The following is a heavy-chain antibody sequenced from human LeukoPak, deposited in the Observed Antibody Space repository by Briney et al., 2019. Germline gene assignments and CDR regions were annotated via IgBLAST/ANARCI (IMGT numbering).Heavy chain of an antibody. CDR2: IYHSGST. CDR3: ATTPKGGYSAYLDY. CDR1: GGSISSSNW. Sequence: SETLSLTCAVSGGSISSSNWWSWVRQPPGKGLEWIGEIYHSGSTNCNPSLKSRVTISVDKSKNQYSLKLSSVTAADTAVYYCATTPKGGYSAYLDYWGQGTLVTVSS. J-gene: IGHJ4*02. D-gene: IGHD5-12*01. V-gene: IGHV4-4*02.